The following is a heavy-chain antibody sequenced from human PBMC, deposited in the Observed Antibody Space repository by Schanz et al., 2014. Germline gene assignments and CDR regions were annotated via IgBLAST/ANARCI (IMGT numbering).Heavy chain of an antibody. CDR3: ARDGYSVVVISPTESFDI. J-gene: IGHJ3*02. CDR2: ISGSSRTI. D-gene: IGHD2-21*01. CDR1: GFGFSSYS. Sequence: EVHLLESGGGLVQPGGSLRLSCTASGFGFSSYSMNWVRQAPGKGLEWVSYISGSSRTIYYADSMKGRFTVSRDNAENALYLQMNSLRAEDTAVYYCARDGYSVVVISPTESFDIWGQGTMVTVSP. V-gene: IGHV3-48*01.